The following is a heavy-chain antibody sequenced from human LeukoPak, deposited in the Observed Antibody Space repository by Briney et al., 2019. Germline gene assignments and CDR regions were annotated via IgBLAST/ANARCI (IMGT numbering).Heavy chain of an antibody. CDR2: IYHSGST. Sequence: SQTLSLTCAVSGGSISSGGYSWSWIRQPPGKGLEWIGYIYHSGSTYYNPSLKSRVTISVDRSKNQFSLKLSSVTAADTAVYYCARSTHPDPGTMVDYWGQGTLVTVSS. D-gene: IGHD3-10*01. J-gene: IGHJ4*02. V-gene: IGHV4-30-2*01. CDR3: ARSTHPDPGTMVDY. CDR1: GGSISSGGYS.